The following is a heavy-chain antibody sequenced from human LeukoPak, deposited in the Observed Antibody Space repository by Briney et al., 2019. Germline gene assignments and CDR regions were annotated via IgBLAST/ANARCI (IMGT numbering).Heavy chain of an antibody. D-gene: IGHD5-12*01. CDR1: VGSISSYY. Sequence: SDTVSLICTVSVGSISSYYWSWIRQPPGKGLECIGYNYYSWSTNYNPSLKSRVTISVDTSKNQFSLKLSSVTAADTAVYYYARSYAEGYDSLVYWGQGTLVTVSS. CDR3: ARSYAEGYDSLVY. J-gene: IGHJ4*02. CDR2: NYYSWST. V-gene: IGHV4-59*07.